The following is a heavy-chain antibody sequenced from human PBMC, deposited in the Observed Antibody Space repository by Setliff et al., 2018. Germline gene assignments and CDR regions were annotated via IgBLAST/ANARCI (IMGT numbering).Heavy chain of an antibody. D-gene: IGHD3-3*01. CDR2: IIPILGIA. V-gene: IGHV1-45*02. CDR1: GYTFTYRY. Sequence: SVKVSCKASGYTFTYRYLHWVRQAPGQALEWMGGIIPILGIANYAQKFQGRVTITRDTSASTAYMELRSLRSDDTAVYYCSRDRGVGGYNFWSGTTTYYFDYWGQGTLVTVSS. CDR3: SRDRGVGGYNFWSGTTTYYFDY. J-gene: IGHJ4*02.